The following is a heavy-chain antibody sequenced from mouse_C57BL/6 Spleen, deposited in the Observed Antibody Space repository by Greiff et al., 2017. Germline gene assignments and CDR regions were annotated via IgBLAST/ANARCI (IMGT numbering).Heavy chain of an antibody. CDR1: GYTFTDYN. CDR2: INPNNGGT. V-gene: IGHV1-18*01. CDR3: ARSGSSGLGY. Sequence: EVQLQQSGPELVKPGASVKIPCKASGYTFTDYNMDWVKQSHGKSLEWIGDINPNNGGTIYNQKFKGKATLTVDNSSSTAYMELRSLTSAGTAVYYCARSGSSGLGYWGQGTTLTVSS. J-gene: IGHJ2*01. D-gene: IGHD3-2*02.